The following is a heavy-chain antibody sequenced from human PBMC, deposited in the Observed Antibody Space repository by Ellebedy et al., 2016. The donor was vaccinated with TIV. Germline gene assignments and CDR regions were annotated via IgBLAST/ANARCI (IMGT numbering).Heavy chain of an antibody. Sequence: ASVKVSXXASGDTFIGYYMHWVRQAPGQGLEWMGWINPNSGGTNYAQKFQGWVTMTRDTSISTAYMELSRLRSDDTAVYYCARDADTMSSTDYSGGIDYWGQGTLVTVSS. V-gene: IGHV1-2*04. CDR3: ARDADTMSSTDYSGGIDY. CDR1: GDTFIGYY. D-gene: IGHD3-10*02. CDR2: INPNSGGT. J-gene: IGHJ4*02.